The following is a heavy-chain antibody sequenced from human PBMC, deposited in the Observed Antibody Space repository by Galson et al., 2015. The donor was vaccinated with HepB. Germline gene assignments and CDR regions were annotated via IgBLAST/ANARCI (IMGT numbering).Heavy chain of an antibody. CDR2: IIAILNIA. V-gene: IGHV1-69*02. Sequence: SVKVSCKASGDTLNSYSISWVRQAPGQGLEWMGRIIAILNIAEYAQKFQGRVTITADKSTSTAYMELNSLRSEDTAVYYRARWGSDAFDVWGQGTVVTVSS. J-gene: IGHJ3*01. D-gene: IGHD7-27*01. CDR3: ARWGSDAFDV. CDR1: GDTLNSYS.